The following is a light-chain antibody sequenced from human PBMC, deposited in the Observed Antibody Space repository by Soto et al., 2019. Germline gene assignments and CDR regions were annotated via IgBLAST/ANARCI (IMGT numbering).Light chain of an antibody. CDR3: QQYNSYSLT. Sequence: DIWLTQSPSLLSASTGDRVTITCRASQSISSCLAWYQQKPGKAPKLLIYDASSLESGVPSRFSGSGSGTEFTLTISSLQPDDFATYYCQQYNSYSLTFGGGTKVDIK. CDR1: QSISSC. V-gene: IGKV1-5*01. J-gene: IGKJ4*01. CDR2: DAS.